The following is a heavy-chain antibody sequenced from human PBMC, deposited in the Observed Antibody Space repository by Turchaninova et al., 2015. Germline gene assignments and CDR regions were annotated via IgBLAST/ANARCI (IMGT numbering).Heavy chain of an antibody. J-gene: IGHJ4*02. CDR1: GFTFRTNE. CDR2: INVDGGIT. CDR3: AKDIRPDGRFDLDY. V-gene: IGHV3-23*01. Sequence: GGSLRLSCAASGFTFRTNEMSWVRQAPGKGLEWAAAINVDGGITAYADSVKGRFTISRDNSRNTLYLQMNSLRAEDTALYFCAKDIRPDGRFDLDYWGQGTLVTVSS. D-gene: IGHD5-24*01.